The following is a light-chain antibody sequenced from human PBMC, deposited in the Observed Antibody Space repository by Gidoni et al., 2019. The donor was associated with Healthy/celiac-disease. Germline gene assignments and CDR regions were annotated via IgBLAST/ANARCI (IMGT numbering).Light chain of an antibody. CDR2: DAS. CDR1: QDISNY. J-gene: IGKJ4*01. Sequence: STAVGDRVTITCQASQDISNYLNWYQQKPGKAPKLLIYDASNLETGVPSRFSGSGSGTDFTFTISSLQPEDIATYYCQQYDNLPPALTFGGGTKVXIK. V-gene: IGKV1-33*01. CDR3: QQYDNLPPALT.